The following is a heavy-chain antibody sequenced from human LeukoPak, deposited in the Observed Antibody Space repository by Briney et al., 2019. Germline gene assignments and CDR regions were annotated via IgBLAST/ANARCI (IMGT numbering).Heavy chain of an antibody. J-gene: IGHJ4*02. CDR3: ARESRRARSVDY. CDR1: GGSFSGHY. Sequence: SETLSLTCAVYGGSFSGHYWSWIRQPPGKGLEWIGEINHSGSTNYNPSLKSRVTISVDASKNQFSLKLSSVTAADTAVYYCARESRRARSVDYWGQGTLVTVSS. V-gene: IGHV4-34*01. CDR2: INHSGST. D-gene: IGHD6-19*01.